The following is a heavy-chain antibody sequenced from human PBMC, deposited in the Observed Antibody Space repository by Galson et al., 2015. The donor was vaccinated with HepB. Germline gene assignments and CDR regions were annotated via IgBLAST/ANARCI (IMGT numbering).Heavy chain of an antibody. CDR3: AKDAAYYDFWSGYYNYYYGMDV. Sequence: LRLSCAASGFTFSSYAMSWVRQAPGKGLEWVSAISGSGGSTYYADSVKGRFTISRDNSKNTLYLQMNSLRAEDTAVYYCAKDAAYYDFWSGYYNYYYGMDVWGQGTTVTVPS. V-gene: IGHV3-23*01. CDR2: ISGSGGST. D-gene: IGHD3-3*01. CDR1: GFTFSSYA. J-gene: IGHJ6*02.